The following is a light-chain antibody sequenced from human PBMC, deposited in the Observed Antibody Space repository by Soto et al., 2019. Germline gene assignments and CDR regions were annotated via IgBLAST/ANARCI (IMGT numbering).Light chain of an antibody. V-gene: IGKV3-11*02. J-gene: IGKJ2*01. Sequence: EIVLTQSPATLSLSPGERATLSCRASQSVSSYLVWYQQKPGQAPRLLFYEASNRATGIPARFTASGSGRDFPLTISSLEPEDFAVYYCHQRSNWPSFGPGTKLEIK. CDR2: EAS. CDR3: HQRSNWPS. CDR1: QSVSSY.